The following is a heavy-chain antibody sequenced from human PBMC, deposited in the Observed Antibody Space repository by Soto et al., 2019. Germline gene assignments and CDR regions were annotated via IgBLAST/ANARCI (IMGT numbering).Heavy chain of an antibody. J-gene: IGHJ4*02. D-gene: IGHD6-13*01. CDR1: VVSISSNSYY. CDR3: ARRLFSSTWPSYFDY. V-gene: IGHV4-39*01. CDR2: IHYSGST. Sequence: SDTLSLTCTVSVVSISSNSYYCGWIRQPPGKGLEWIGCIHYSGSTYYNPSLRSRVTSSVDTSKNQFSLKVSSVTAADTAVYYCARRLFSSTWPSYFDYWGQGTLFTVSS.